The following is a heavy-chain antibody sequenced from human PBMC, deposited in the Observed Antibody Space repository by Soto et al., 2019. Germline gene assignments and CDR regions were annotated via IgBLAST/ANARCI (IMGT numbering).Heavy chain of an antibody. D-gene: IGHD3-22*01. J-gene: IGHJ5*02. V-gene: IGHV1-69*13. Sequence: SVKVSCKASGGTFSSYAISWVRQAPGQGLEWMGGIIPIFGTANYAQKFQGRVTITADESTSTAYMELSSLRSEDTAVYYCARDPVHYYDSSGYSFDPWGQGTLVTVSS. CDR1: GGTFSSYA. CDR3: ARDPVHYYDSSGYSFDP. CDR2: IIPIFGTA.